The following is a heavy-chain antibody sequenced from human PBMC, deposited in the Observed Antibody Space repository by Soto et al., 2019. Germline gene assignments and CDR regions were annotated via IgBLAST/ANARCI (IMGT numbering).Heavy chain of an antibody. V-gene: IGHV4-39*01. CDR2: IYYSGST. D-gene: IGHD6-13*01. J-gene: IGHJ6*03. Sequence: SETLSLTCTVSGGSISSSSYYWGWIRQPPGKGLEWIGSIYYSGSTYYNPSLKSRVTISVDTSKNQFSLKLSSVTAADTAVYYCARHGGSRSRAGYYYMDVWGKGTTVTVSS. CDR3: ARHGGSRSRAGYYYMDV. CDR1: GGSISSSSYY.